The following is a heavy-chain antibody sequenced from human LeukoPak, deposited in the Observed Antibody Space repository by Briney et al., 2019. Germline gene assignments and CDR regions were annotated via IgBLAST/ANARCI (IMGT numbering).Heavy chain of an antibody. D-gene: IGHD6-13*01. CDR3: AKGSSSWLPEYYFDY. CDR2: IKSDGST. V-gene: IGHV3-74*01. CDR1: GFTFSSYW. Sequence: GGSLRLSCAASGFTFSSYWMHWVRQAPGKGLVWVSRIKSDGSTNYADSVKGRFTISRDNAKNTLSLQMNSLRAEDTGVYYCAKGSSSWLPEYYFDYWGQGTLVTVSS. J-gene: IGHJ4*02.